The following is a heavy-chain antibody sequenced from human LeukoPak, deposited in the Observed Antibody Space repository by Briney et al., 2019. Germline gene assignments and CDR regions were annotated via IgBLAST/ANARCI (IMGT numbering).Heavy chain of an antibody. CDR3: ARDRVRQTRGYSGYEQEYYYYGMDV. CDR1: GFTFSSYW. CDR2: INSDGIIT. J-gene: IGHJ6*02. D-gene: IGHD5-12*01. V-gene: IGHV3-74*01. Sequence: GGSLRLSCAASGFTFSSYWMHWVRQAPGKGLVWVSRINSDGIITSYADSVKGRFSISRDNAKNTLYLQMNSLRAEDTAVYYCARDRVRQTRGYSGYEQEYYYYGMDVWGQGTTVTVSS.